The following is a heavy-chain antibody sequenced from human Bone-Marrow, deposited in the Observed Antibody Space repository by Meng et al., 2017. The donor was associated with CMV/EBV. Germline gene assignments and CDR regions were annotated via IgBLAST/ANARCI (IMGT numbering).Heavy chain of an antibody. CDR3: ASSLAIITFFDF. Sequence: SCAASGLSFTSYSMNWVRQAPGKGLEWVSSISPDSSYIYYPDSLKGRFTISRDNAKNSVSLHMNSLRDEDTAVYYCASSLAIITFFDFWGQGTLVTVSS. CDR2: ISPDSSYI. V-gene: IGHV3-21*01. CDR1: GLSFTSYS. J-gene: IGHJ4*02. D-gene: IGHD1-14*01.